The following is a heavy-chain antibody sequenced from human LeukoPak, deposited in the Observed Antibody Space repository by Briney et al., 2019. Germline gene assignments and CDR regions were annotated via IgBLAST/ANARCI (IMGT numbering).Heavy chain of an antibody. D-gene: IGHD3-22*01. Sequence: PGGSLRLSCAASGFTFSSYWMSWVRQAPGKGLEWVSAISGSGGSTYYADSVKGRFTISRDNSKNTLYLQMNSLRAEDTAVYYCAKDLHYDSSGSDYWGQGTLVTVSS. V-gene: IGHV3-23*01. J-gene: IGHJ4*02. CDR2: ISGSGGST. CDR1: GFTFSSYW. CDR3: AKDLHYDSSGSDY.